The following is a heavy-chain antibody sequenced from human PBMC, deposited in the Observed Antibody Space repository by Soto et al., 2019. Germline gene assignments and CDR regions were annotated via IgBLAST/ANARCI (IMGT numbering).Heavy chain of an antibody. V-gene: IGHV3-33*01. CDR1: GFTFSSYG. D-gene: IGHD3-22*01. Sequence: QVQLVESGGGVVQPGRSLRLSCAASGFTFSSYGMHWVRQAPGKGLEWVTGIWHDGRDQYYAESVKGRFTISRDNSKNTLSLQMISRGVEDTAVYYCARDADRSSHFSYFDYWGQGTLVTASS. CDR3: ARDADRSSHFSYFDY. J-gene: IGHJ4*02. CDR2: IWHDGRDQ.